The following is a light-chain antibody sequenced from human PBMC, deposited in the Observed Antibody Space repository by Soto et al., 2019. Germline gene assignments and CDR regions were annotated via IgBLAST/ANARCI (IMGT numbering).Light chain of an antibody. CDR2: DAS. CDR1: QSVGGY. Sequence: IVVTQSAATLSLSPGERATLSCRASQSVGGYLAWYQQRPGQAPRVLIYDASNRATGIPDRFSGSGSGTDFTLTISRLEPEDFAVYYCQQYGSSGPSGQGTKVDI. V-gene: IGKV3-20*01. CDR3: QQYGSSGP. J-gene: IGKJ1*01.